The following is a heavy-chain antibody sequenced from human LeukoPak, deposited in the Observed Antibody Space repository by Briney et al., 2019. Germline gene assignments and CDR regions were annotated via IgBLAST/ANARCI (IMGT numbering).Heavy chain of an antibody. CDR2: ISNSVSNI. D-gene: IGHD6-13*01. V-gene: IGHV3-11*01. CDR3: AKDYRYAIATPGRQYNWFDR. Sequence: GGSLRLSCAASGFTFRDYFMTWIRQAPGKGLEWVAYISNSVSNIRYADSVKGRFTISRDDSKNTLYLQMNSLTAEDTAVYYCAKDYRYAIATPGRQYNWFDRWGQGTRVTVSS. CDR1: GFTFRDYF. J-gene: IGHJ5*02.